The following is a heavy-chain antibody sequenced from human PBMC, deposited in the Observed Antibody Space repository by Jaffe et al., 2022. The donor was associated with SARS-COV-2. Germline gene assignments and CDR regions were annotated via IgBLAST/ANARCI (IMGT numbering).Heavy chain of an antibody. V-gene: IGHV3-73*02. Sequence: EVQLVESGGGLVQPGGSLKLSCAASGFTFSGSAMHWVRQASGKGLEWVGRIRSKANSYATAYAASVKGRFTISRDDSKNTAYLQMNSLKTEDTAVYYCTRQPTVTHLGTRLFDYWGQGTLVTVSS. D-gene: IGHD4-17*01. CDR1: GFTFSGSA. J-gene: IGHJ4*02. CDR2: IRSKANSYAT. CDR3: TRQPTVTHLGTRLFDY.